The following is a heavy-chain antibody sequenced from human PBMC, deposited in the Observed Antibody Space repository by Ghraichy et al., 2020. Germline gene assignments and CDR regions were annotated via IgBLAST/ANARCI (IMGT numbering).Heavy chain of an antibody. Sequence: GGSLRLSCVASGFSLSNYRMHWVRQAPGKGPVWVSRIHVDGSDTNYADFVEGRFTISRDDAKNTVFLQMTSLRVEDTAVYYCVRSSPSPLDPWGQGTLVTVSS. CDR2: IHVDGSDT. V-gene: IGHV3-74*01. D-gene: IGHD3-10*01. CDR1: GFSLSNYR. J-gene: IGHJ5*02. CDR3: VRSSPSPLDP.